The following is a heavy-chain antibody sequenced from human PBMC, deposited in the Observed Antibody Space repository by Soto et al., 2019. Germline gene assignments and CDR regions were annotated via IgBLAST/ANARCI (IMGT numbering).Heavy chain of an antibody. D-gene: IGHD1-26*01. CDR1: GFTFSSYW. J-gene: IGHJ4*02. V-gene: IGHV3-7*01. CDR2: IKQDGSEK. Sequence: GESLKISCAASGFTFSSYWMSWVRQAPGKGLEWVANIKQDGSEKYYVDSVKGRFTISRDNAKNSLYLQMNSLRAEDTAVYYCARDTHAKVGASDYWGQGTLVTVSS. CDR3: ARDTHAKVGASDY.